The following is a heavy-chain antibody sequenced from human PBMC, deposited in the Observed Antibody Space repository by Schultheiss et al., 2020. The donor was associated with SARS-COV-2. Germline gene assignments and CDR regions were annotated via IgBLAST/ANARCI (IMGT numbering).Heavy chain of an antibody. V-gene: IGHV4-59*12. CDR2: IYYSGAT. CDR3: ARRPSSSFYYYGMDV. D-gene: IGHD6-6*01. Sequence: SETLSLTCTVSGSSINNYYWSWIRRPPGKGLEWIAYIYYSGATNYNPSLKSRVTISVDTSKNQFSLKLSSVTAADTAVYYCARRPSSSFYYYGMDVWGQGTTVTVSS. CDR1: GSSINNYY. J-gene: IGHJ6*02.